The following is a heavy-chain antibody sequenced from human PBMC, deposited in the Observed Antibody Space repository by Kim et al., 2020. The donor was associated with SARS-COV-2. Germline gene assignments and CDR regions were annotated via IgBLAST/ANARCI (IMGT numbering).Heavy chain of an antibody. V-gene: IGHV3-30*03. CDR1: GFTFSSYG. Sequence: GGSLRLSCAASGFTFSSYGMHWVRQAPGKGPEWVAVISYDGSNEYYADSVKGRFTISRDNSKNTLYLQMNSLRAEDTAVYYCALYGSGSFYGLDVWGHGT. J-gene: IGHJ6*02. D-gene: IGHD3-10*01. CDR3: ALYGSGSFYGLDV. CDR2: ISYDGSNE.